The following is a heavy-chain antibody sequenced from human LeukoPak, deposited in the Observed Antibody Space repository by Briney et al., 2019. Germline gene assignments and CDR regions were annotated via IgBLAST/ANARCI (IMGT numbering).Heavy chain of an antibody. CDR2: INHSGST. Sequence: PSETLSLTCAVYGGSFSGYYWSWIRQPPGKGLEWIGEINHSGSTNYNPSLKSRVTISVDTSKNQFSLKLSSVTAEDTALYHCARDYGGSYGQDYWGQGTLVTVSS. D-gene: IGHD1-26*01. J-gene: IGHJ4*02. CDR3: ARDYGGSYGQDY. V-gene: IGHV4-34*01. CDR1: GGSFSGYY.